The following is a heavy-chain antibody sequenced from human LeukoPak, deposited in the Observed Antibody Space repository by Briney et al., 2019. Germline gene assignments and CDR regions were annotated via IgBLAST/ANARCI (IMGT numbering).Heavy chain of an antibody. D-gene: IGHD6-19*01. Sequence: SETLSLTWAVYGGSFSGYYWSWIRQPPGKGQELIGEINHSGSTNYNPSLKSRVTISVDTSKNQFSLKLSSETAADTAVYYCARRSYSSGGSVWFDPWGQGTLVTVSS. CDR3: ARRSYSSGGSVWFDP. J-gene: IGHJ5*02. V-gene: IGHV4-34*01. CDR2: INHSGST. CDR1: GGSFSGYY.